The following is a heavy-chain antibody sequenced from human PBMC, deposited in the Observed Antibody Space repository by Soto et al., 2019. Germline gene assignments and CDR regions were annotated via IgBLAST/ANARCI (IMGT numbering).Heavy chain of an antibody. CDR3: AREREYCSSTSCYANWFDP. V-gene: IGHV6-1*01. J-gene: IGHJ5*02. CDR1: GDSVSSNSAA. D-gene: IGHD2-2*01. Sequence: QTLSLTCAISGDSVSSNSAAWNWIRQSPSRGLEWLGRTYYRSKWYNDYAVSVKSRITINPDTSKNQFSLQLNSVTPEDTAVYYCAREREYCSSTSCYANWFDPWGQGTLVTVAS. CDR2: TYYRSKWYN.